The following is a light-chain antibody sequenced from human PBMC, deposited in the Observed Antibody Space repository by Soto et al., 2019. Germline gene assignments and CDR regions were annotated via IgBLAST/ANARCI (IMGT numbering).Light chain of an antibody. CDR3: MHGTPWPWT. J-gene: IGKJ1*01. V-gene: IGKV2-30*01. CDR1: QSLVYRNGNAD. Sequence: DAVLTQSPLSLPVTLGQPAAISCRSSQSLVYRNGNADLIWFQQRPGQSPRRLIYQVSTRDAGVPDRFSGSGSGTYFTLTISRVEADDVGLYYCMHGTPWPWTFGQGTKVEIK. CDR2: QVS.